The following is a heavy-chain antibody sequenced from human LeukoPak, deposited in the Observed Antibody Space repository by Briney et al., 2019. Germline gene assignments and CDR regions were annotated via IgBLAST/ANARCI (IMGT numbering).Heavy chain of an antibody. J-gene: IGHJ4*02. CDR3: ARKEGTH. D-gene: IGHD1-1*01. Sequence: PSETLSLTCTVSGGSISSYFWSWVRQPPGKGLEWIGYMYYSGDTNYNPSLKGRVTISIDTSKNQFSLRLNSVTAADTAVYYCARKEGTHWGQGTLVTVSS. CDR1: GGSISSYF. V-gene: IGHV4-59*01. CDR2: MYYSGDT.